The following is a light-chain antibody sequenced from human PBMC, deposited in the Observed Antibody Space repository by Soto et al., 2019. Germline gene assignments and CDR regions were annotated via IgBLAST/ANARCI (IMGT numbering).Light chain of an antibody. V-gene: IGLV2-14*01. CDR1: SSDVGGYNY. Sequence: QSALTQPASVSGSPGQSITISCTGTSSDVGGYNYVSWYQQHPGKAPKLMIYDVSDRPSGVSNRFSGSKSGNTASLSISGLHAEDEADYYCSSYTANNTRVFGGRTKLTVL. CDR3: SSYTANNTRV. J-gene: IGLJ2*01. CDR2: DVS.